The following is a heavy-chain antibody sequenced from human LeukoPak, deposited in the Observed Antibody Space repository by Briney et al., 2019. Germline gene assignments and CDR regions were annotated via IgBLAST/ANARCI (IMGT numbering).Heavy chain of an antibody. J-gene: IGHJ4*02. CDR1: GFTFSSYA. CDR3: AKHAVVVAASFDY. Sequence: PGGSLRLSCAASGFTFSSYAMSSVRQAPGKGPEWVSAISGSGGSTYYADSVKGRFPIPRDNSKNTLYLQMNSLRAEDTAVYYCAKHAVVVAASFDYWGQGTLVTVSS. D-gene: IGHD2-15*01. CDR2: ISGSGGST. V-gene: IGHV3-23*01.